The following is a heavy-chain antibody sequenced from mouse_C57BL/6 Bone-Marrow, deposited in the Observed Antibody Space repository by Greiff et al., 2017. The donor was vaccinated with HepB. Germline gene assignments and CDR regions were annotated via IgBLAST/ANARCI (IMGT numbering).Heavy chain of an antibody. CDR1: GYAFSSSW. Sequence: QVQLQQSGPELVKPGASVKISCKASGYAFSSSWMNWVKQRPGKGLEWIGRIYPGDGDTNYNGKFKGKATLTADKSSSTAYMQLSSLTSEDSAVYFCARRRELGRDFDYWGQGTTLTVSS. CDR2: IYPGDGDT. D-gene: IGHD4-1*01. CDR3: ARRRELGRDFDY. J-gene: IGHJ2*01. V-gene: IGHV1-82*01.